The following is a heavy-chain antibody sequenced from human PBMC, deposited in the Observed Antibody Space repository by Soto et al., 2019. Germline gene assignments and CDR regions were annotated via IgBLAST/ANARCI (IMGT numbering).Heavy chain of an antibody. J-gene: IGHJ3*02. CDR1: VFTFSSYS. V-gene: IGHV3-21*01. Sequence: PRRSLRLSCAASVFTFSSYSMNWVRQAPGKGLEWVSSISISSSYIYYADSVKGRFTISRDNAKNSLYLQMNSLRAEDTAVYYCARVIGYCSGGSCLDAFDIWGQGTMVNVSS. CDR3: ARVIGYCSGGSCLDAFDI. D-gene: IGHD2-15*01. CDR2: ISISSSYI.